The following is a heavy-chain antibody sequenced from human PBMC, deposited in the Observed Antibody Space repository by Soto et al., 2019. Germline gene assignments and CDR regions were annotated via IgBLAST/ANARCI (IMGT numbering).Heavy chain of an antibody. J-gene: IGHJ6*03. CDR1: GFTFSNAW. CDR3: TTVGRYGDYVRHTRWDLYYYYYMDV. D-gene: IGHD4-17*01. Sequence: GGSLRLSCAASGFTFSNAWMSWVRQAPGKGLEWVGRIKSKTDGGTTDYSAPVKGRFTISRDDSKNTLYLQMNSLKTRETAVYYCTTVGRYGDYVRHTRWDLYYYYYMDVWGKGTTVTVSS. V-gene: IGHV3-15*01. CDR2: IKSKTDGGTT.